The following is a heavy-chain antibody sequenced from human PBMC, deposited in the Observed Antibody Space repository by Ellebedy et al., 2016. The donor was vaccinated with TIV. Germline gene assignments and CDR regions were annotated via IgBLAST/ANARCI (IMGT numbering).Heavy chain of an antibody. J-gene: IGHJ3*02. CDR3: ARDMAWGNERVNDALDI. CDR2: ISGSSLTI. Sequence: GESLKISCAASGFTFTPYAMNWVRQAPGKGLEWISYISGSSLTIYYADSVKGRFTISRDKAKNSLYLQMSSLTAEDTAVYYCARDMAWGNERVNDALDIWGQGTMVTVSA. D-gene: IGHD7-27*01. CDR1: GFTFTPYA. V-gene: IGHV3-48*01.